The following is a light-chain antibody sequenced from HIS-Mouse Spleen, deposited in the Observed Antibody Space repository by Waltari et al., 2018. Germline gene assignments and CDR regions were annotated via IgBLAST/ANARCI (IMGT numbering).Light chain of an antibody. CDR2: EDS. CDR1: ALPPKY. V-gene: IGLV3-10*01. Sequence: SSELTTPPPVSVSPAQPARSTSSADALPPKYASWYQQKQGQAPVLVIYEDSKRPSGIPERFSGSSSGTMATLTISGAQVEDEADYYCYSTDSSGNHRVFGGGTKLTVL. CDR3: YSTDSSGNHRV. J-gene: IGLJ2*01.